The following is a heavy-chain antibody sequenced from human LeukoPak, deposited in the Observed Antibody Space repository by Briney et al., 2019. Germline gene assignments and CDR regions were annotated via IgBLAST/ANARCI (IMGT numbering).Heavy chain of an antibody. D-gene: IGHD4-17*01. V-gene: IGHV3-23*01. CDR1: RCKKISGG. Sequence: PGRTLRHPYPDSRCKKISGGVGGGRQAPGKGLEWVSHISGSGGSTYYADSVKGRFTVSRDNSKNTEYLQMNSLRAEDTAIYYCAKDDDDGDHVVVDHWGQGTLVTVSS. CDR2: ISGSGGST. J-gene: IGHJ4*02. CDR3: AKDDDDGDHVVVDH.